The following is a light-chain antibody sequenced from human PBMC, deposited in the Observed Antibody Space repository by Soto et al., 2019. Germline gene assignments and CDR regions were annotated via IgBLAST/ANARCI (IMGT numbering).Light chain of an antibody. J-gene: IGLJ2*01. CDR3: ATWDDSLNGVV. CDR1: SSNIGSNT. Sequence: QSVLTQSPSASGTPGQRVIISCSGSSSNIGSNTANWYQQLPGTAPKLLIYSSNQRPSGVPDRFSGSKSGTSASLASSGLQSEDEADYYCATWDDSLNGVVFGGGTKVTVL. CDR2: SSN. V-gene: IGLV1-44*01.